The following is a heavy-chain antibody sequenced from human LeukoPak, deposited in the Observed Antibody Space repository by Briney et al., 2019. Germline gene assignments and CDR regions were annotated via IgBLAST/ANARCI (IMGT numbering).Heavy chain of an antibody. V-gene: IGHV3-48*01. J-gene: IGHJ6*03. D-gene: IGHD2-15*01. Sequence: PPGGSLRLSCAASGFTFSSYSMNWVRQAPGKGLEWVSYISSSSSTIYYADSVKGRFTISRDNAKNSLYLQMNSLRAEDTAVYYCARAMALVVVEGRYYYMDVWGKGTTVTVSS. CDR2: ISSSSSTI. CDR1: GFTFSSYS. CDR3: ARAMALVVVEGRYYYMDV.